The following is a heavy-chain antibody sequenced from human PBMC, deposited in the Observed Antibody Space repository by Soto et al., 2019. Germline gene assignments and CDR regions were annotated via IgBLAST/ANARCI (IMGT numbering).Heavy chain of an antibody. V-gene: IGHV1-18*01. CDR3: ARSRAGGTWEQYPAFYFDY. D-gene: IGHD1-26*01. Sequence: GASVKVSCTASGYTFTNYGISWVRQAPGQGLEWLGWISTYNGDRDFAQKVRGRVTMTTDTSTTTAYMELRSLRSNDTAVYYCARSRAGGTWEQYPAFYFDYWG. J-gene: IGHJ4*01. CDR2: ISTYNGDR. CDR1: GYTFTNYG.